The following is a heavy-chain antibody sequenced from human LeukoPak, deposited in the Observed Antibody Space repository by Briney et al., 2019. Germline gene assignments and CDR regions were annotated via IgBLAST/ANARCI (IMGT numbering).Heavy chain of an antibody. D-gene: IGHD1-26*01. Sequence: PGGSLRLSCAASGFIFSSYSMNWVRQAPGKGLEWVSSISSSSTNIYYADSVKGRFTISRDNAKNSLYLQMNSLRAEGTALYCCARDRESYSYHYYGMDVWGQGTTVTVSS. CDR1: GFIFSSYS. J-gene: IGHJ6*02. CDR3: ARDRESYSYHYYGMDV. CDR2: ISSSSTNI. V-gene: IGHV3-21*01.